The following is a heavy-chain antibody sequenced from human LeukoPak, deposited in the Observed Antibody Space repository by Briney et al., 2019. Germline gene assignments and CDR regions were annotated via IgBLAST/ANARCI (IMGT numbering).Heavy chain of an antibody. Sequence: GGSLRLSCAASGFTFSSYGMHWVRQAPGKGLEWVAVISFDRSSKYYADSVKGRFTISRDNSKNTLYLQMHSLRAEDTAVYYCARSLGGYSYVDYWGQGTLVTVSS. V-gene: IGHV3-30*03. CDR3: ARSLGGYSYVDY. J-gene: IGHJ4*02. CDR1: GFTFSSYG. D-gene: IGHD5-18*01. CDR2: ISFDRSSK.